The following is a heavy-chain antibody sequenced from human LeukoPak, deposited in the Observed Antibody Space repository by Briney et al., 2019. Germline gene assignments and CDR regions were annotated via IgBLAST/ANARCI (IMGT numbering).Heavy chain of an antibody. Sequence: PGGSLRLSCAASGFTFSDHFMDWVRQAPGKGLEWVGRTRNKANSYTTEYAASVKGRFTISRDDSKNSLYLQMNSLRAEDTAVYYCARDRGYTQDYWGQGTLVTVSS. CDR3: ARDRGYTQDY. CDR2: TRNKANSYTT. D-gene: IGHD5-12*01. J-gene: IGHJ4*02. CDR1: GFTFSDHF. V-gene: IGHV3-72*01.